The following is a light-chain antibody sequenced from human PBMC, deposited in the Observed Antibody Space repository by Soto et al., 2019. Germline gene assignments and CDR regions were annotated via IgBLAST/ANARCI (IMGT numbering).Light chain of an antibody. V-gene: IGKV1-39*01. CDR2: VAS. Sequence: DIQMTQSPSSLSASVGDRVTITCRASQSIGSYLSWYQQKPGKAPKLLINVASTLQSGVPSRFSGSGSGTDFTLAISSLQPEDSATYYCLQDINYPWTFGQGTKVDSK. J-gene: IGKJ1*01. CDR1: QSIGSY. CDR3: LQDINYPWT.